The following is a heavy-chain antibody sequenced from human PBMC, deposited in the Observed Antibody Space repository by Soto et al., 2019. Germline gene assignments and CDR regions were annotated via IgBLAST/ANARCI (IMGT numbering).Heavy chain of an antibody. CDR1: GFTFSSYT. CDR3: AKEHHFDY. Sequence: PGGSLRLSCAASGFTFSSYTMSWVRQAPGKGLEWTSYISTRGSTIYYADSVKGRFTISRDNAKNSLYLQMNSLRAEDTAVYYCAKEHHFDYWGQGTLVPVSS. V-gene: IGHV3-48*01. CDR2: ISTRGSTI. J-gene: IGHJ4*02.